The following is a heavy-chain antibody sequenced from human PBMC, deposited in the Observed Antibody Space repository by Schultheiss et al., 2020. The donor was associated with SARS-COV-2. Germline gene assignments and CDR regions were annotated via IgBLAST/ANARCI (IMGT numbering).Heavy chain of an antibody. CDR3: ARDPRTIAVAGHFDY. V-gene: IGHV3-30*04. D-gene: IGHD6-19*01. J-gene: IGHJ4*02. CDR1: GFTFSNYA. CDR2: ISYDGSDK. Sequence: SLRLSCAASGFTFSNYAMHWVRQAPGKGLQWVAVISYDGSDKYYADSVKGRFTISRDSSKNTLYLQMNSLRAEDTAVYYCARDPRTIAVAGHFDYWGQGTLVTVSS.